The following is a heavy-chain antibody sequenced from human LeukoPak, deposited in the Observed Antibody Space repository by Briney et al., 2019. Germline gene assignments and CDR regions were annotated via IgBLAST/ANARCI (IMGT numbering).Heavy chain of an antibody. CDR3: ARVYSGYDLPGCLANYYFDC. J-gene: IGHJ4*02. Sequence: SDPLSLTCTLSGGPISSYYWSCIPHPAGKALEWIGHYYNGGSTDYNPYLKSRVTMSVDTSKNQFSLKLSSVTAADTAVYYCARVYSGYDLPGCLANYYFDCWGQGRLVTVCS. V-gene: IGHV4-4*07. D-gene: IGHD5-12*01. CDR1: GGPISSYY. CDR2: YYNGGST.